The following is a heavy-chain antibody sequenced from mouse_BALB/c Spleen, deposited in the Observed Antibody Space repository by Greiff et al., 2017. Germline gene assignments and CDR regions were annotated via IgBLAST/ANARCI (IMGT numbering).Heavy chain of an antibody. Sequence: VKLVESGAELVKPGASVKLSCKASGYTFTSYYMYWVKQRPGQGLEWIGEINPSNGGTNFNEKFKSKATLTVDKSSSTAYMQLSSLTSEDSAVYYCTRSNWAFDYWGQGTTLTVSS. J-gene: IGHJ2*01. D-gene: IGHD4-1*01. CDR1: GYTFTSYY. CDR2: INPSNGGT. V-gene: IGHV1S81*02. CDR3: TRSNWAFDY.